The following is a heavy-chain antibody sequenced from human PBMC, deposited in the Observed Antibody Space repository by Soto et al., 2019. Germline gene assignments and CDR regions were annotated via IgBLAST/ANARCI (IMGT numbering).Heavy chain of an antibody. CDR1: GFFFSSHG. CDR2: ISYEGSNK. D-gene: IGHD1-1*01. Sequence: QVQLVESGGGVVQPGGSLTLSCVASGFFFSSHGMYWVRQAPGRGREWVALISYEGSNKYYVDSVKGRFTISRDNSKKTVYLHMTSLRAEDTALYYCAKDFELPDGDYYHYGMDVWGQGTTVSVSS. CDR3: AKDFELPDGDYYHYGMDV. V-gene: IGHV3-30*18. J-gene: IGHJ6*02.